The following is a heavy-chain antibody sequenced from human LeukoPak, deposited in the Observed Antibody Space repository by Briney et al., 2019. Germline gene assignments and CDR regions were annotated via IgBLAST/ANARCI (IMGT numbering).Heavy chain of an antibody. CDR2: IKSKTDGGTT. D-gene: IGHD3-10*01. CDR1: GFTFSNAW. V-gene: IGHV3-15*01. CDR3: TTSLSGSYSDFDY. Sequence: GGSLRLSCAASGFTFSNAWMSWVRQAPGKGLEWVGRIKSKTDGGTTDYAAPVKGRFTISRGDSKNTLYLQMNSLKTEDTAVYYCTTSLSGSYSDFDYWGQGTLVTVSS. J-gene: IGHJ4*02.